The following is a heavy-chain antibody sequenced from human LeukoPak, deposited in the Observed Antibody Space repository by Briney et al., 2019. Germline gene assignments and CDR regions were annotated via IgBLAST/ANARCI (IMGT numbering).Heavy chain of an antibody. D-gene: IGHD2-15*01. CDR3: ARESRYCSGGSCYSSAFDI. CDR1: GFTFSSYS. V-gene: IGHV3-21*01. Sequence: PGGSLRLSCAVSGFTFSSYSMNWVRQAPGKGLEWVSSISSSSSYIYYADSVKGRFTISRDNAKNSLYLQMNSLRAEDTAVYYCARESRYCSGGSCYSSAFDIWGQGTMVTVSS. J-gene: IGHJ3*02. CDR2: ISSSSSYI.